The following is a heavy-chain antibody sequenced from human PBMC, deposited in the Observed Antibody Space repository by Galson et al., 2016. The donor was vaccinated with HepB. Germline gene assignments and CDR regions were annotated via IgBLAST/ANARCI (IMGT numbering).Heavy chain of an antibody. J-gene: IGHJ4*02. CDR1: GITVSSSH. CDR2: IYSDGYT. CDR3: LGAIKSGFSFDY. D-gene: IGHD3-10*01. V-gene: IGHV3-53*01. Sequence: SLRLSCAASGITVSSSHMSWVRQAPGRGLEWVSLIYSDGYTYYADSVKGRFTISRDKSKNTLYLQMNSLRAEDTAVYYCLGAIKSGFSFDYWGQGTLVTVSS.